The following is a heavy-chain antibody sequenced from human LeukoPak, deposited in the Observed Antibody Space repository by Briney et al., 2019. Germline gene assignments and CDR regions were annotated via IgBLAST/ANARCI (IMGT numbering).Heavy chain of an antibody. CDR3: ARGRGGYSYGWLTY. CDR1: GGSISSSSYY. CDR2: IYASGST. V-gene: IGHV4-61*02. Sequence: SETLSLTCTVSGGSISSSSYYWSWIRQPAGKGLEWIGRIYASGSTNYNPSLKSRVTISIDTSGNQFSLKLNSVTAADTAVYYCARGRGGYSYGWLTYWGQGTLVTVSS. D-gene: IGHD5-18*01. J-gene: IGHJ4*02.